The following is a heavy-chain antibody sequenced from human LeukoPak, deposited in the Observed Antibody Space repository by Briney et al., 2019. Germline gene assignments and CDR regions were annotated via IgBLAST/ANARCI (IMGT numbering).Heavy chain of an antibody. CDR1: GGTFSSYA. Sequence: SVTVSCKASGGTFSSYAISWVRQAPGQGLEWMGGIIPIFGTANYAQKFQGRVTITADESTSTAYMELSSLRSEDTAVYFCASAPRYSSSWPNNWFDPWGQGTLVTVSS. J-gene: IGHJ5*02. V-gene: IGHV1-69*13. CDR2: IIPIFGTA. CDR3: ASAPRYSSSWPNNWFDP. D-gene: IGHD6-13*01.